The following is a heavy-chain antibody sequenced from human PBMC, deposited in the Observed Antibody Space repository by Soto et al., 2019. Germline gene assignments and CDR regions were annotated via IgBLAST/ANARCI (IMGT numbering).Heavy chain of an antibody. D-gene: IGHD3-16*01. CDR2: INPNSGGT. J-gene: IGHJ4*02. Sequence: VSVKVSCKASGYTFTGYYMHWVRQAPGQGLEWMGWINPNSGGTNYAQKFQGWVTMTRDTSISTAYMELSRLRSDDTAVYYCARDLGLYYFDYWGQGTLVTVSS. CDR3: ARDLGLYYFDY. CDR1: GYTFTGYY. V-gene: IGHV1-2*04.